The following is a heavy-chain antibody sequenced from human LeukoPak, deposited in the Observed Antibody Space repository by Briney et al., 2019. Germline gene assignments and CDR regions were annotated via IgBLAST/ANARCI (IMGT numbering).Heavy chain of an antibody. Sequence: GGSLRLSCAASGFIFNNYGLIWVRQAPGKGLEWVSAISNDGGGTNYADFVKGRFTISRDNSKNTLFLQMNSLRAEGTALYYCAKGSSGYFVDLWGQGTLVTVSS. D-gene: IGHD3-22*01. V-gene: IGHV3-23*01. CDR3: AKGSSGYFVDL. J-gene: IGHJ5*02. CDR1: GFIFNNYG. CDR2: ISNDGGGT.